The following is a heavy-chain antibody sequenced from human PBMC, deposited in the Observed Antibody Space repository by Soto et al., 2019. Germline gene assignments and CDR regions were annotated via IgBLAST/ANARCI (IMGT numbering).Heavy chain of an antibody. Sequence: QVQLVESGGGVVQPGRSLRLSCAASGFTFSSYAMQWVRQAPGKGLEWVAVISYDGSNKYYADSVKGRFTISRDNSKNTLYRQMNSLRAEDTAVYYCARPLWRDDYNWGYFDLWGRGTLVTVSS. CDR1: GFTFSSYA. CDR2: ISYDGSNK. J-gene: IGHJ2*01. D-gene: IGHD4-4*01. V-gene: IGHV3-30-3*01. CDR3: ARPLWRDDYNWGYFDL.